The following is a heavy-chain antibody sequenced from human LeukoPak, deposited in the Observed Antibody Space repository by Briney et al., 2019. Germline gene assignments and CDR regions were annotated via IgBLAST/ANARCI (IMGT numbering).Heavy chain of an antibody. J-gene: IGHJ4*02. CDR1: LDTLSIYA. Sequence: GSSVKVSREASLDTLSIYATSCAAEAPGQAREWMGRIIRSLGIANYAQKFQGRVTITADKSASTAYMELSSLRSEDTAVDYCARGCEIPRENDYWGQGTLVTV. V-gene: IGHV1-69*04. D-gene: IGHD1-26*01. CDR3: ARGCEIPRENDY. CDR2: IIRSLGIA.